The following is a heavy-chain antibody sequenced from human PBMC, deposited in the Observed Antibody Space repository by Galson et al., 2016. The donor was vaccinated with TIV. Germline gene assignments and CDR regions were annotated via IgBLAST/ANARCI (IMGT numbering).Heavy chain of an antibody. CDR2: IYSGGTP. CDR3: ARVQESLAAVEAFDV. Sequence: SLRLSCAASGFAVSSNQMNWVRQAPGKGLEWVSTIYSGGTPEYADSVKGRFIISRDTLKNTASLQMNTLRTEDTAVYFCARVQESLAAVEAFDVWGQGTLVTVSS. J-gene: IGHJ3*01. D-gene: IGHD2-15*01. V-gene: IGHV3-53*01. CDR1: GFAVSSNQ.